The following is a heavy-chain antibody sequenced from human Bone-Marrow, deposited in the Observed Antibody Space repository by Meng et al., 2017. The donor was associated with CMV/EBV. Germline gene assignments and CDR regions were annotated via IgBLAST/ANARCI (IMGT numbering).Heavy chain of an antibody. CDR1: GFTFNNYA. CDR2: IYTGGGT. J-gene: IGHJ3*02. D-gene: IGHD2-15*01. CDR3: ARSTPDAFDI. Sequence: GESLKISCAASGFTFNNYAMSWVRQAPGKGLKWVSVIYTGGGTYYTDSVKGRFTISRDNSKDTLYLQMNSLRAEDTAVYYCARSTPDAFDIWGRGKMVTVSS. V-gene: IGHV3-53*01.